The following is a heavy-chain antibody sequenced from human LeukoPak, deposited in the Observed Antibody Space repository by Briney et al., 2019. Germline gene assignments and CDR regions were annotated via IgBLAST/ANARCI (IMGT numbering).Heavy chain of an antibody. J-gene: IGHJ4*02. D-gene: IGHD3-16*02. Sequence: GGSLRLSCAASGFTFSNAWMSWVRQAPGKGLEWVGRIKSKTDGGTTDYAAPVKGRFTISRDDSKNTLYLQMNSLKTEDTAVYYWTTDSYDYGGGSVRYTDYWGQGTLVTVSS. CDR1: GFTFSNAW. CDR3: TTDSYDYGGGSVRYTDY. V-gene: IGHV3-15*01. CDR2: IKSKTDGGTT.